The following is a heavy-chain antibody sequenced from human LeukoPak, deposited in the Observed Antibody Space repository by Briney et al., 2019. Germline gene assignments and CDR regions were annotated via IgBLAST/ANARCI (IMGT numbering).Heavy chain of an antibody. CDR1: GFTFSGSA. V-gene: IGHV3-73*01. CDR3: TSSLGYGDYVGY. Sequence: PGVSLKLSCAASGFTFSGSAMHWVRQASGKGLEWVGRIRSKANSYATAYAASVKGRFTISRDDSKNTAYLQMNSLKTEDTAVYYCTSSLGYGDYVGYWGQGTLVTVSS. J-gene: IGHJ4*02. D-gene: IGHD4-17*01. CDR2: IRSKANSYAT.